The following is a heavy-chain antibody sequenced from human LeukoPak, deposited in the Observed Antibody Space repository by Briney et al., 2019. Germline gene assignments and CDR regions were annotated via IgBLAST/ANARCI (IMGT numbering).Heavy chain of an antibody. CDR1: GFSFSSYE. J-gene: IGHJ4*02. CDR3: ASERGGSYSAIDY. D-gene: IGHD1-26*01. CDR2: ITGNSDTR. V-gene: IGHV3-48*03. Sequence: GGSLRLSRVVSGFSFSSYEMNWVRQAPGKGQEWVSYITGNSDTRYYADSVKGRFTISRDNAKNSLYLQMNSLRAEDTAVYYCASERGGSYSAIDYWGQGTLVTVSS.